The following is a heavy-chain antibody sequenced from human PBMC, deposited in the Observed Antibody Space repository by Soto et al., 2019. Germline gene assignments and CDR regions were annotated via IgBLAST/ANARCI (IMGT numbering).Heavy chain of an antibody. V-gene: IGHV3-9*01. J-gene: IGHJ4*02. D-gene: IGHD1-1*01. Sequence: GGSLRLSCAASGFTFDDYAMHWVRQAPGKGLEWVSGISWNSGSIGYADSVKGRFTISRDNAKNSLYLQMNSLRAEDTALYYCAKDVGYTTGTTYGFDYWGQGTLVTVSS. CDR3: AKDVGYTTGTTYGFDY. CDR2: ISWNSGSI. CDR1: GFTFDDYA.